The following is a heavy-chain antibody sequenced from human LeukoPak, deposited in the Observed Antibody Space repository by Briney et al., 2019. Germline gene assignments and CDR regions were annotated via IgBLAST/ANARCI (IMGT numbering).Heavy chain of an antibody. CDR2: IYHSGST. CDR3: AAYCGTSTCSGEGLDY. Sequence: PSETLSLTCTVSGGSISSYYWSWIRQPPGKGLEWIGYIYHSGSTNYNPSLKSRVTMSVDTSKNQFSLKLSSVPAADTAVYYCAAYCGTSTCSGEGLDYWGQGTLVTVSS. J-gene: IGHJ4*02. CDR1: GGSISSYY. D-gene: IGHD2-21*01. V-gene: IGHV4-59*01.